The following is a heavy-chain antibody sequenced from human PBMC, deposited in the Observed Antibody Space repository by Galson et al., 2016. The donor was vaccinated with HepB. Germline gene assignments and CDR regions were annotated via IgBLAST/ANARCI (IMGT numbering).Heavy chain of an antibody. CDR3: ARDMSESVALPY. J-gene: IGHJ4*02. CDR1: GYTFTNYD. D-gene: IGHD6-19*01. V-gene: IGHV1-8*01. CDR2: MNPNSGET. Sequence: SVKVSCKASGYTFTNYDINWVRQATGQGLEWMGRMNPNSGETRFAQNFQGRLTMTRDTSITTAYMELSSLGAEDTAVYYCARDMSESVALPYWGQGALVIVSS.